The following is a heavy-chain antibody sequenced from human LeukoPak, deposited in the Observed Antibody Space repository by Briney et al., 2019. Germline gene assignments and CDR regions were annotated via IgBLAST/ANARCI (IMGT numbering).Heavy chain of an antibody. CDR3: ARETWFDP. V-gene: IGHV3-48*02. Sequence: GGSLRLSCAAPGFTFSSNSMDWVRQAPGEGLEWVSYISSGSSTIYYADSVKGRFTISRDNAKNSLYLQMNSLRDEDTAVYYCARETWFDPWGQGTLVTVSS. CDR1: GFTFSSNS. J-gene: IGHJ5*02. CDR2: ISSGSSTI.